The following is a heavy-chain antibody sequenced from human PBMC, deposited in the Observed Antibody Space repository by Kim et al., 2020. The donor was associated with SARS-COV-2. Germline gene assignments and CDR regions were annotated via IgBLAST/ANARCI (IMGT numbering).Heavy chain of an antibody. CDR3: ARDVTTKPHRVAAAGYYNWFDP. CDR1: GGSISKNY. CDR2: IFYSGST. Sequence: SETLSLTCTVSGGSISKNYWSWIRQPPGKGLEWIGYIFYSGSTNYNPSLKSRVTISVDTSKNQFSLKLSSVTAADTAVYYCARDVTTKPHRVAAAGYYNWFDPWGQGTLVTVSS. V-gene: IGHV4-59*01. D-gene: IGHD6-13*01. J-gene: IGHJ5*02.